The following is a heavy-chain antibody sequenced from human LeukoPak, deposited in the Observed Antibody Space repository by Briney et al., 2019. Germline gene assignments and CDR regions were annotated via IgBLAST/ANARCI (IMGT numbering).Heavy chain of an antibody. V-gene: IGHV3-53*04. Sequence: GGPLRLSCAASGFTVSSNYMSWVRQAPGKGLEWVSVIYSGGSTYYADSVKGRFTISRHNSKNTLYLQMNSLRAEDTAVYYCARIDHDSSGHQAYFDYWGQGTLVTVSS. CDR1: GFTVSSNY. J-gene: IGHJ4*02. CDR3: ARIDHDSSGHQAYFDY. D-gene: IGHD3-22*01. CDR2: IYSGGST.